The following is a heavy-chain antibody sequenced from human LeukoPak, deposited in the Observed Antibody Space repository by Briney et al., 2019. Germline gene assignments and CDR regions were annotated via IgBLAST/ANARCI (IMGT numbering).Heavy chain of an antibody. Sequence: GGSLRLSCAASGFTFDDYAMHWVRQAPGKGLEWVSGISWNSGSMDYADSVKGRFTISRDNAKNSLYLQMNSLRAEDTAVYYCARLGESTTDFDYWGQGTLVTVSS. CDR3: ARLGESTTDFDY. D-gene: IGHD1-14*01. J-gene: IGHJ4*02. V-gene: IGHV3-9*01. CDR1: GFTFDDYA. CDR2: ISWNSGSM.